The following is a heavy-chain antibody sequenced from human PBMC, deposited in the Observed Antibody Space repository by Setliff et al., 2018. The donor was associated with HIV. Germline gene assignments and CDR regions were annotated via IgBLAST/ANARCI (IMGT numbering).Heavy chain of an antibody. CDR3: AKTIAALDY. J-gene: IGHJ4*02. D-gene: IGHD6-13*01. CDR2: FSDSGDNT. V-gene: IGHV3-23*01. Sequence: PGGSLRLSCAASGFPFSTYAMNWVRQAPGKGLEWVSAFSDSGDNTYYADSVKGRFTISRDNSRDTLYLQMNSVRVEDTAVYFCAKTIAALDYWGQGTLVTVSS. CDR1: GFPFSTYA.